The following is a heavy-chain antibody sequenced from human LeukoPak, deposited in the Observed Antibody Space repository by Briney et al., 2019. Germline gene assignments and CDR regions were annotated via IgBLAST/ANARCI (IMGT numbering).Heavy chain of an antibody. J-gene: IGHJ6*02. Sequence: SETLSLTCTVSGGSISSYYWSWIRQPPGKGLEWIGYIHYSGSTNYNPSLKSRVTISVDASKNQFSLKLSSVTAADTAVYYCARDRVYSAQDHGMDVWGQGTTVTVSS. CDR2: IHYSGST. V-gene: IGHV4-59*01. CDR3: ARDRVYSAQDHGMDV. D-gene: IGHD2-21*01. CDR1: GGSISSYY.